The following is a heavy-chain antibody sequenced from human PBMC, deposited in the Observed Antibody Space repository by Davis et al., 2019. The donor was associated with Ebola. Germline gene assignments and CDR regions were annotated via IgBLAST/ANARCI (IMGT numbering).Heavy chain of an antibody. CDR1: GFTFSSYW. V-gene: IGHV3-7*01. CDR2: IKQDGSEK. J-gene: IGHJ2*01. D-gene: IGHD1-26*01. Sequence: GESLKISCAASGFTFSSYWMSWVRQAPGKGLEWVANIKQDGSEKYYVDSVKGRFTISRDNAKNSLYLQMNSLRAEDTAVYYCAREGAAPYFDLWGRGTLVTVSS. CDR3: AREGAAPYFDL.